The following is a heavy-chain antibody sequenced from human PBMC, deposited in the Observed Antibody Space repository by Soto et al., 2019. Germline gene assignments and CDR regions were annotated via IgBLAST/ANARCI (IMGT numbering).Heavy chain of an antibody. D-gene: IGHD3-9*01. CDR3: AKPFTTGYYFPFDY. V-gene: IGHV3-23*01. J-gene: IGHJ4*02. Sequence: EVQLLESGGGLVQPGGSLRLSCAASGFTFSVYAMSWVRQPPGKGLEWVSTISGSGGSTYYADSVKGRFTISRDNSKNTLDLQMNSLSAEDTAVYYCAKPFTTGYYFPFDYWGQGTLVTVSS. CDR2: ISGSGGST. CDR1: GFTFSVYA.